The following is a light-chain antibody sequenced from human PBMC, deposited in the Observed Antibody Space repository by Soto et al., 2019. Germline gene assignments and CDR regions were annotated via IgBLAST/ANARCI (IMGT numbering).Light chain of an antibody. CDR2: GAS. V-gene: IGKV3-20*01. J-gene: IGKJ2*01. CDR3: QQYAISLYT. Sequence: EIVLTQSPGTLSLSPGERATLSCMASQSVGSSYLAWYQHKPGQAPRLLIYGASNRATGIPDRFSGSGSGTDFTLTISSLEPEDFGMYYCQQYAISLYTFGQGTQLEIK. CDR1: QSVGSSY.